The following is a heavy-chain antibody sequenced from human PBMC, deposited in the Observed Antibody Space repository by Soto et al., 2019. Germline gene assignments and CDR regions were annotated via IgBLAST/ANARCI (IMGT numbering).Heavy chain of an antibody. Sequence: QVQLVESGGGVVQPGRSLRLSCAASGFSFSSYGMQWVRQAPGKGLEWVAVISYDGSNKYYADSVKARFTSSRDNSKKTLYLQMNSLRADDTAVYYCVAGQYFFDYCGQGTLVTVSS. CDR2: ISYDGSNK. CDR1: GFSFSSYG. J-gene: IGHJ4*02. CDR3: VAGQYFFDY. V-gene: IGHV3-30*03. D-gene: IGHD6-19*01.